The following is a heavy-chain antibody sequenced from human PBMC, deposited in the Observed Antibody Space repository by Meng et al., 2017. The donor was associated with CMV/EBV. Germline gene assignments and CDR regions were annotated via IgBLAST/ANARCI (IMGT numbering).Heavy chain of an antibody. CDR1: GFTFDDYA. D-gene: IGHD3-10*01. Sequence: SLRLSCAASGFTFDDYAMHWVRQAPGKGLEWVSGISWNSGSIGYADSVKGRFTISRDNAKNSLYLQMNSLRDEDTALYYCAKDIKKADYYGSGFYGMDVWGQGTTVTVSS. V-gene: IGHV3-9*01. CDR2: ISWNSGSI. CDR3: AKDIKKADYYGSGFYGMDV. J-gene: IGHJ6*02.